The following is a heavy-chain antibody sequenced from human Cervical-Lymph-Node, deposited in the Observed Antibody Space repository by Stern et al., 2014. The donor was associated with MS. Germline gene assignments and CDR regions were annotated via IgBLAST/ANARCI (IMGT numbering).Heavy chain of an antibody. D-gene: IGHD6-19*01. CDR3: ARAYSSGYYYFDS. Sequence: QVQLVQSGSELKKPGASVQVSCKASGYTFTSYAIHWVRQAPGQGLQWMGLINTQTGNPTYAQGFTGHFVFSLDTSVNKAYLQISSLKPEDTAVYYCARAYSSGYYYFDSWGQGTLVTVSS. CDR1: GYTFTSYA. CDR2: INTQTGNP. V-gene: IGHV7-4-1*02. J-gene: IGHJ4*02.